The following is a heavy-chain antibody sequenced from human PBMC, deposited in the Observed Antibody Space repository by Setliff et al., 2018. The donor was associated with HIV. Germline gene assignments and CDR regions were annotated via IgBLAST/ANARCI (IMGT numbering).Heavy chain of an antibody. V-gene: IGHV4-4*09. CDR3: ARGRGSSSSWPIDY. CDR2: IYTSGST. J-gene: IGHJ4*02. CDR1: GGSISSYY. D-gene: IGHD6-13*01. Sequence: SETLSLTCTVSGGSISSYYWSWIRQPPGKGLEWIGYIYTSGSTNYNPSLKSRVTISVDTSKNQFSLKLGSVTAADTAVYYCARGRGSSSSWPIDYWGQGTLVTVSS.